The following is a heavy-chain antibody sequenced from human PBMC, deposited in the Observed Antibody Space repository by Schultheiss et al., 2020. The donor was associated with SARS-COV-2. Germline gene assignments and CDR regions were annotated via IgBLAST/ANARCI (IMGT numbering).Heavy chain of an antibody. CDR2: IFHSGTI. D-gene: IGHD3-16*01. J-gene: IGHJ4*02. CDR1: GGSIISDGYY. Sequence: SETLSLTCTVSGGSIISDGYYWSWIRQRPGEGLEWIGYIFHSGTIYYNPSLKSRVTISVDTSKNQFSLKLSSVTAADTAVYYCARDYVSQLRGFDYWGQGTLVTVSS. CDR3: ARDYVSQLRGFDY. V-gene: IGHV4-31*03.